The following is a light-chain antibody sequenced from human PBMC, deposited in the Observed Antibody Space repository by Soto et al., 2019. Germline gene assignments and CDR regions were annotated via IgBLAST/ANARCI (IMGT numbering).Light chain of an antibody. CDR2: GAS. CDR3: QQYGSSGT. CDR1: QSISGA. J-gene: IGKJ1*01. Sequence: EIVLTPSPATLSLAPGESATLSCRASQSISGALAWYQQKPGQAPRLLIYGASSRATSFPARFSGSGSGTDFTLTISRLEPEDFAVYYCQQYGSSGTFGQGTKVDIK. V-gene: IGKV3-20*01.